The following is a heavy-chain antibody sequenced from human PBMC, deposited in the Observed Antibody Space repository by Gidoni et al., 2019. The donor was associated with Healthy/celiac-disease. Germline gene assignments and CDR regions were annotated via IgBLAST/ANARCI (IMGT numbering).Heavy chain of an antibody. D-gene: IGHD2-2*02. CDR3: ARDSGYCSSTSCYTDLDY. V-gene: IGHV3-21*01. J-gene: IGHJ4*02. CDR1: GFTFSSYS. CDR2: MSSSSSYI. Sequence: EVQLVESGGGLVKPGGSLRLSCAASGFTFSSYSMNVVRQAPGKGLEWVSSMSSSSSYIYYANSVKGRFTISRDNAKNSLYLQMNSLRAEDTAVYYCARDSGYCSSTSCYTDLDYWGQVTLVTVSS.